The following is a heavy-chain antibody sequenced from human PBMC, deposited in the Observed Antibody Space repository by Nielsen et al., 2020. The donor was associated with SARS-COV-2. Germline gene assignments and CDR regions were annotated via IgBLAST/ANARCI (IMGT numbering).Heavy chain of an antibody. CDR3: ANGPGSWDY. CDR2: ISAST. J-gene: IGHJ4*02. D-gene: IGHD1-26*01. V-gene: IGHV3-23*01. CDR1: GFTISTYA. Sequence: GESLKISCVVSGFTISTYAMSWVRQAPGKGLEWVSAISASTYYADSVKGRFTISRDNSENTLYLQMNSLRAEDTAVYYCANGPGSWDYWGQGTLVTVSS.